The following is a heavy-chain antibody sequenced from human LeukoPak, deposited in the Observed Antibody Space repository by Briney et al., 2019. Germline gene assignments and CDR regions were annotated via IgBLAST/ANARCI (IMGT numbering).Heavy chain of an antibody. CDR1: GFTFSRYG. CDR3: AKSVEPVVPKAYYFDY. D-gene: IGHD4-23*01. Sequence: GGSLRLSCAASGFTFSRYGMSWVRQAPGKGLEWVSVISGSGGSTYYADSVKGRFTISRDNSKNTLYVQMNSLRAEDTAVYYCAKSVEPVVPKAYYFDYWGQGTLVTVSS. J-gene: IGHJ4*02. V-gene: IGHV3-23*01. CDR2: ISGSGGST.